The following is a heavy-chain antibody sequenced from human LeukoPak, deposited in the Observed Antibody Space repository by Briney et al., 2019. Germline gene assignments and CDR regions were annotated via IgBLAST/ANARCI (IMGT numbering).Heavy chain of an antibody. CDR1: RVTFSSYG. Sequence: SGGSLRLSCAASRVTFSSYGMHWVRQAPGKGLEWVAVIWYDGSNKYYADSVKGRFTISRDNTKNTLYLQMNSRRAETTVVYCCGRAGYCSGGSCYGVDYWGQGTLVIVSS. CDR2: IWYDGSNK. D-gene: IGHD2-15*01. V-gene: IGHV3-33*01. CDR3: GRAGYCSGGSCYGVDY. J-gene: IGHJ4*02.